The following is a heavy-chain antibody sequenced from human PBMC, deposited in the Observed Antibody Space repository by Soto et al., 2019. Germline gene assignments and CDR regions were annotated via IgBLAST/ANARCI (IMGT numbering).Heavy chain of an antibody. Sequence: PRASVKVSCKAPRDTFTSYYINWVRQAPGQGLEWMGVINPHGGSTAYAQKFKGRVTLTRDTSASTVYMEVSSLTSEDTAMYYCARSSGGNFGIIIEGTNGFAPWGQGTLVTVSS. J-gene: IGHJ5*02. CDR1: RDTFTSYY. D-gene: IGHD1-26*01. CDR2: INPHGGST. CDR3: ARSSGGNFGIIIEGTNGFAP. V-gene: IGHV1-46*01.